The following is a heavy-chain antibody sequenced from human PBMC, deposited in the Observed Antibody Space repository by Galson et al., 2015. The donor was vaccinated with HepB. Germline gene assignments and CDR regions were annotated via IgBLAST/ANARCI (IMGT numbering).Heavy chain of an antibody. CDR1: GDSVSSNRAA. V-gene: IGHV6-1*01. J-gene: IGHJ4*02. CDR3: ARESWSYYNG. Sequence: CAISGDSVSSNRAAWTWIRQSPSRGLEWLGRTYYRSKWYNDYAVSVKSRITINPDTSKNQFSLQLNSVTPEDTAVYYCARESWSYYNGWGQGTLVTVSS. D-gene: IGHD3-10*01. CDR2: TYYRSKWYN.